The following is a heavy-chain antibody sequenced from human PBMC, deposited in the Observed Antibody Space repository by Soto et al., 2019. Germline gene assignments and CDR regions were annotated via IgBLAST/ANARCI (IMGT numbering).Heavy chain of an antibody. J-gene: IGHJ4*02. D-gene: IGHD2-21*01. Sequence: GESLKISCKGSGYTFTTYRIGWVRQLPGEGLEWLGVIYPGDSDTRYSPSFQGQVTISADKSINTAYLQWGSLKASDSAIYYCARIARNAGRFSEYCGQGTLVTVSS. CDR2: IYPGDSDT. V-gene: IGHV5-51*01. CDR1: GYTFTTYR. CDR3: ARIARNAGRFSEY.